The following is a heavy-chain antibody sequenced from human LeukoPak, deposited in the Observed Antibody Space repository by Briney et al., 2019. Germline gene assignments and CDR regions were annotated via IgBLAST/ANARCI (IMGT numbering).Heavy chain of an antibody. CDR2: IRYDGSNK. CDR3: AKTMTPYYYDSSGF. J-gene: IGHJ4*02. V-gene: IGHV3-30*02. D-gene: IGHD3-22*01. CDR1: GFTFSSYG. Sequence: GGSLRLSCAASGFTFSSYGMHWVRQAPGKGLEWVSFIRYDGSNKYYADSVKGRFTISRDNSKNTLYLQMNSLRAEDTAVYYCAKTMTPYYYDSSGFWGQGTLVTVSS.